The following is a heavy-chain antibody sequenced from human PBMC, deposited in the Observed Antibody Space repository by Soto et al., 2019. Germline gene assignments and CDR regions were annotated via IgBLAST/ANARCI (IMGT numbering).Heavy chain of an antibody. CDR1: GFTFSSYG. J-gene: IGHJ6*02. CDR3: AKSLSLHYYHYYGMDV. D-gene: IGHD2-15*01. Sequence: QVQLAESGGGVVQPGRSLRLSCAAFGFTFSSYGMHWVRQAPGKGLEWVAFISFHGSNKYYADSVKGRFTISRDNSKNTLDLQMNSLRVEDTAVYYCAKSLSLHYYHYYGMDVWGQGTTLTVSS. CDR2: ISFHGSNK. V-gene: IGHV3-30*18.